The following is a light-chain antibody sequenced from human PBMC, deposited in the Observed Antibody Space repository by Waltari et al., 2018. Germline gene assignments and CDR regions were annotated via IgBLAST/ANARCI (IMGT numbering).Light chain of an antibody. CDR2: ASS. J-gene: IGKJ1*01. V-gene: IGKV1-8*01. CDR1: QGVGSY. CDR3: QQYYSYPVT. Sequence: AIRLTQSHSSIAAPKGDRLPITCRASQGVGSYLAWYQQKSGRAPKLLLYASSSLEAEVPSRFGGSGSGTDFTLTISCLQSEDFASYLCQQYYSYPVTFGQGTRV.